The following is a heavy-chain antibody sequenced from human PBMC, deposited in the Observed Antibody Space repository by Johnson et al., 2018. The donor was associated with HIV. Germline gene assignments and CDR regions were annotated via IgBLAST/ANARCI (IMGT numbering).Heavy chain of an antibody. J-gene: IGHJ3*02. V-gene: IGHV3-11*04. CDR2: ISSSGSTM. D-gene: IGHD1-26*01. CDR3: ARARLGELLWAFDI. Sequence: QVQLVESGGGLVKPGGSLRLSCAASGFTFSDYYMSWIRQGTGKGLEWVSYISSSGSTMYYADSVKGRFTISRDNSKNTLYLQMNSLRAEDTAVYYCARARLGELLWAFDIWGQGTMVTVSS. CDR1: GFTFSDYY.